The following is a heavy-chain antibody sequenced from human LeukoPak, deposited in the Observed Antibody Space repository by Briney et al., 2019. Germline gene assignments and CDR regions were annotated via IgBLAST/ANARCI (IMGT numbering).Heavy chain of an antibody. J-gene: IGHJ4*02. CDR2: IYYSGST. CDR1: GGSISSGGYY. D-gene: IGHD3-3*01. CDR3: ARVLPYYDFWSGSGGAYYFDY. Sequence: PSETLSLTCTVSGGSISSGGYYWSWLRQHPGTGLEWIGYIYYSGSTYYNPSLKSRFTISVDTSKNQFSLKLSSVTAADTAVYYCARVLPYYDFWSGSGGAYYFDYWGRGTLVTVSS. V-gene: IGHV4-31*03.